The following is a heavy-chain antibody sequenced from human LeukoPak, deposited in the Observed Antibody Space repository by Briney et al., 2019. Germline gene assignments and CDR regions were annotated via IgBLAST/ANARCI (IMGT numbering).Heavy chain of an antibody. D-gene: IGHD1-20*01. CDR3: AGHNWNYRAY. Sequence: GGSLRLSCGASGFTFSTYWMHCVRQAPGKGPVWVSRINSDGSSTSYADSVKGRFTISRDNAKNTLYLQMNNLRAEDTAVYYCAGHNWNYRAYWGQGTLVTVSS. CDR2: INSDGSST. CDR1: GFTFSTYW. V-gene: IGHV3-74*01. J-gene: IGHJ4*02.